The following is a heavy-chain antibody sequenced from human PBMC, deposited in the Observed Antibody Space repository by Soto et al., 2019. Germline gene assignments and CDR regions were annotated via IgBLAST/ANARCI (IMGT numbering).Heavy chain of an antibody. D-gene: IGHD3-16*01. V-gene: IGHV4-61*01. CDR2: IFFTGAT. Sequence: QVQLQESGPGLVKPSETLSLICIVSGDSVTSGHYFWNWIRQPPGKGLEWIGHIFFTGATNYSPSLKNRVTWSVDTSRSKFSLTLTSVTAADSAIYYCGGARSDIGGSIFGRRLDVWGQGTTVTVSS. J-gene: IGHJ6*02. CDR3: GGARSDIGGSIFGRRLDV. CDR1: GDSVTSGHYF.